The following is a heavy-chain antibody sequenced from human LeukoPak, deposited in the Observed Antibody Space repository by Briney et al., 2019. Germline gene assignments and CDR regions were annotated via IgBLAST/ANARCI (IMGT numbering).Heavy chain of an antibody. CDR2: IYYSGST. CDR3: ARDRRAYYYDSSGYYPFDY. J-gene: IGHJ4*02. D-gene: IGHD3-22*01. Sequence: SETLSLTCTVSGGSISSSSYYWGWIRQPPGKGLEWIGSIYYSGSTYYNPSLKSRVTISVDTSKNQFSPKLSSVTAADTAVYYCARDRRAYYYDSSGYYPFDYWGQGTLVTVSS. V-gene: IGHV4-39*07. CDR1: GGSISSSSYY.